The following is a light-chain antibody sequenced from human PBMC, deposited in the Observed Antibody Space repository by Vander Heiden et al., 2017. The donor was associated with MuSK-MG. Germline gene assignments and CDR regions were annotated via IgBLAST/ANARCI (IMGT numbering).Light chain of an antibody. Sequence: DIVMTQSPDSLAVSLGERATIKCKSSQSVLYSSNNKNYLAWYQQKPGQSPNLLISWASTREPGVPDRFSGSGSGTDFTLTISSLQPDDVAVYYCHQDDGIPLTFGGGTKVEIK. CDR1: QSVLYSSNNKNY. V-gene: IGKV4-1*01. J-gene: IGKJ4*01. CDR2: WAS. CDR3: HQDDGIPLT.